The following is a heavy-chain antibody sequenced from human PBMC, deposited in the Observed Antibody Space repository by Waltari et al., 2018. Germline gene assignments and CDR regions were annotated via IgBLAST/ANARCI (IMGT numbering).Heavy chain of an antibody. J-gene: IGHJ5*02. Sequence: QVQLQESGPGLVKPSETLSLTCSVSGGSITSSGYLWGWIRQSPGKGLEWIGSIYYRGNSYYNSALKSRVTLSAGTSKNQFSLELTSVTAADTAVYYCVRHDYDGDVNWFDPWGQGTLVTVSS. CDR2: IYYRGNS. V-gene: IGHV4-39*01. CDR3: VRHDYDGDVNWFDP. D-gene: IGHD4-17*01. CDR1: GGSITSSGYL.